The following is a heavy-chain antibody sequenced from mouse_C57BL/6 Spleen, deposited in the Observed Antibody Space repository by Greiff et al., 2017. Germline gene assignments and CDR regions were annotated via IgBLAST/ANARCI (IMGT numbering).Heavy chain of an antibody. CDR3: ARPLYYDYGDFDY. CDR2: IDPSDSYT. D-gene: IGHD2-4*01. Sequence: QVQLKQPGAELVRPGTSVKLSCKASGYTFTSYWMHWVKQRPGQGLEWIGVIDPSDSYTNYNQKFKGKATLTVDTSSSTAYMQLSSLTSEDSAVYYCARPLYYDYGDFDYWGQGTTLTVSS. V-gene: IGHV1-59*01. CDR1: GYTFTSYW. J-gene: IGHJ2*01.